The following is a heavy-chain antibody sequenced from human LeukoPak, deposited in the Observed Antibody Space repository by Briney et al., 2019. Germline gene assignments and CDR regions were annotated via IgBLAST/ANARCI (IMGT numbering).Heavy chain of an antibody. CDR1: GFTFTTYW. Sequence: TGGSLRLSCAASGFTFTTYWMHWVRQAPGKGLEWVANMKQDGSEKYYVDSAKGRFTISRDNGKNSVYLQMNSLRAEDTAVYYCARDGGHGGDLDYWGQGTLVTVSS. V-gene: IGHV3-7*01. CDR2: MKQDGSEK. D-gene: IGHD2-21*02. J-gene: IGHJ4*02. CDR3: ARDGGHGGDLDY.